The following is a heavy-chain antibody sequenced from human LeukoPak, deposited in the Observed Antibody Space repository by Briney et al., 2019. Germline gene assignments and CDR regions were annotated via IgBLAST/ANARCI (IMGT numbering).Heavy chain of an antibody. CDR3: ASANYDTLPYYYYYMDF. D-gene: IGHD3-22*01. J-gene: IGHJ6*03. V-gene: IGHV1-2*02. CDR1: GYTFTGYY. Sequence: GASLKLSCKASGYTFTGYYMHWVRQAPGQGLEWMGWINPNSGGTNYAQKFQGRVTMTRDTSISTAYMELSRLRSDDTAVYYCASANYDTLPYYYYYMDFWGKGTMVTVSS. CDR2: INPNSGGT.